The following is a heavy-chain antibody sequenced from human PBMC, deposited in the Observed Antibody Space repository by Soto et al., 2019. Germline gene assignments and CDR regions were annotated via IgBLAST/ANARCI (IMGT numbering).Heavy chain of an antibody. CDR1: GFTFSSYA. CDR3: AKALGLGELSFASLDAFDI. D-gene: IGHD3-16*02. J-gene: IGHJ3*02. Sequence: GGSLRLSCAASGFTFSSYAMSWVRQAPGKGLERVSAISGSGGSTYYADSVKGRFTISRDNSKNTLYLQMNSLRAEDTAVYYCAKALGLGELSFASLDAFDIWGQGTMVTVSS. CDR2: ISGSGGST. V-gene: IGHV3-23*01.